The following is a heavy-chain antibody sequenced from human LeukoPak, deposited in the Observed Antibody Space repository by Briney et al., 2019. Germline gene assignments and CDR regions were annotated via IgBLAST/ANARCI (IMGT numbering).Heavy chain of an antibody. CDR3: AKDSGRVTMIVVVITPDYFDY. CDR1: GFTFSSYA. V-gene: IGHV3-23*01. Sequence: GGSLRLSCAASGFTFSSYAMSWVRQAPGKGLEWVSAISGSGGSTYYADSVEGRFTISRDNSKNTLYLQMNSLRAEDTAVYYCAKDSGRVTMIVVVITPDYFDYWGQGTLVTVSS. CDR2: ISGSGGST. D-gene: IGHD3-22*01. J-gene: IGHJ4*02.